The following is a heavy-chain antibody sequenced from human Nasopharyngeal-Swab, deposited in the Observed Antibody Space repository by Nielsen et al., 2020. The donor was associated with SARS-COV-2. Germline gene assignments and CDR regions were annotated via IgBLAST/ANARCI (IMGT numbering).Heavy chain of an antibody. CDR1: GFTVSSNY. CDR2: IYSGGST. Sequence: GESLKISCAASGFTVSSNYMSWVRQAPGKGLEWVSVIYSGGSTYYADSVKGRFTISRDNSKNTLYLQMNSLRAEDTAVYYCARDSNDYGDYLPLDYWGQGTLVTVSS. D-gene: IGHD4-17*01. J-gene: IGHJ4*02. V-gene: IGHV3-66*01. CDR3: ARDSNDYGDYLPLDY.